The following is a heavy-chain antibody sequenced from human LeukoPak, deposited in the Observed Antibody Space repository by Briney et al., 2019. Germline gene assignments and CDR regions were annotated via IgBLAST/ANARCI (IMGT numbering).Heavy chain of an antibody. J-gene: IGHJ4*02. CDR2: IIPILGIA. Sequence: SVKVSCKASGGTFSSYAISWVRQAPGQGLEWMGRIIPILGIANYAQKFQGRVTITADKSTSTAYMELSSLRSDDTAVFYCVRDLGVDTSMIFFDYWGQGTLVTVSS. V-gene: IGHV1-69*04. D-gene: IGHD5-18*01. CDR3: VRDLGVDTSMIFFDY. CDR1: GGTFSSYA.